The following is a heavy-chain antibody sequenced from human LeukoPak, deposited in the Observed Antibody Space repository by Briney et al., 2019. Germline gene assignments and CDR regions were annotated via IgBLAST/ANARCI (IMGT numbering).Heavy chain of an antibody. Sequence: PSETLSLTCAVYGGSFSGYYWSWIRQPPGKGLEWIGEINHSGSTNYNPSLKSRVTISVDTSKNQFSLKLSSVTAADTAVYYCARGSWYYDYVWGSYRWQLYFDYWGQGTLVTVSS. J-gene: IGHJ4*02. D-gene: IGHD3-16*02. CDR1: GGSFSGYY. CDR3: ARGSWYYDYVWGSYRWQLYFDY. V-gene: IGHV4-34*01. CDR2: INHSGST.